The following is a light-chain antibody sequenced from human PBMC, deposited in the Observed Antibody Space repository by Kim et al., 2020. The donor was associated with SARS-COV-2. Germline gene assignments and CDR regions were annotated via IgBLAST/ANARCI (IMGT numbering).Light chain of an antibody. V-gene: IGLV2-8*01. Sequence: GQSVTISGTGTSSDIGDYTYVSWYQHHPGQAPKLMIYEVSKRPSGVPDRFSGSKSGNTASLTVSGLQAEDEADYFCSSYAGSNSWMFGGGTQLTVL. CDR2: EVS. CDR1: SSDIGDYTY. J-gene: IGLJ3*02. CDR3: SSYAGSNSWM.